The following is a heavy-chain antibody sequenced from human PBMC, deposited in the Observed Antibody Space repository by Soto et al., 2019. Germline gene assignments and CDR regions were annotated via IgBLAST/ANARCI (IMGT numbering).Heavy chain of an antibody. CDR2: ISGSGGST. J-gene: IGHJ4*02. CDR3: AKAWGIDY. V-gene: IGHV3-23*01. Sequence: EVQLLESGGGLVEPGGSRGLSCAAPGFPFSSYTMSWFRQAPGKGLEWVPTISGSGGSTYPADSVKGRFTISRDNSKNTLYLQMNSLRVEDTAIYYCAKAWGIDYWGQGTLVTVSS. CDR1: GFPFSSYT. D-gene: IGHD7-27*01.